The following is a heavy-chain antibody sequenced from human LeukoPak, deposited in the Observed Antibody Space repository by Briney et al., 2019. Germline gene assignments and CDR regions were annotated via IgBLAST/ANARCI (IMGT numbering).Heavy chain of an antibody. V-gene: IGHV4-38-2*02. CDR1: GYSISSGYY. J-gene: IGHJ4*02. Sequence: SETLSLTCTVSGYSISSGYYWGWIRQPPGKGLEWIGSIYHSGSTNYNPSLKSRVTISVDTSKNQFSLKLSSVTAADTAVYYCARGPRVARQSRGELEDFDYWGQGTLVTVSS. D-gene: IGHD6-13*01. CDR2: IYHSGST. CDR3: ARGPRVARQSRGELEDFDY.